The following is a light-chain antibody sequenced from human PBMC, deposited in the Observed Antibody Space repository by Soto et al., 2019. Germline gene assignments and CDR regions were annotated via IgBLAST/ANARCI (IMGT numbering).Light chain of an antibody. V-gene: IGKV3-15*01. CDR1: QSVSSN. CDR2: GAS. Sequence: EIVMTQSPATLSVSPGERATLSCRASQSVSSNLAWYQQKPGQAPRLLMYGASTRATGIPARFSGSGSGTEFEITISSPQSEDFAVYYCQQYYSWPPLTFGGGTKVEIK. J-gene: IGKJ4*01. CDR3: QQYYSWPPLT.